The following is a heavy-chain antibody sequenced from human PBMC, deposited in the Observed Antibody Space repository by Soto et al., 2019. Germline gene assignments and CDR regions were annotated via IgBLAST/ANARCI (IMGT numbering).Heavy chain of an antibody. D-gene: IGHD1-26*01. CDR3: ATKDNGKYFFDS. CDR1: GSSISNDNW. V-gene: IGHV4-28*01. J-gene: IGHJ4*02. CDR2: IHHTGYT. Sequence: PSETLSLTCAVSGSSISNDNWWFWIRQPPGKGLEWIGYIHHTGYTYSNPALKSRLTMSVDTSKNQFSLRLSSVTAVDTAVYYCATKDNGKYFFDSWGQGALVTVSS.